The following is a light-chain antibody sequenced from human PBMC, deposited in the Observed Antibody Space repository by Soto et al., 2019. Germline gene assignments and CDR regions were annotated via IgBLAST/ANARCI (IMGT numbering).Light chain of an antibody. J-gene: IGKJ4*01. CDR2: DAS. CDR1: QSVSSY. V-gene: IGKV3-11*01. Sequence: EIVLTQSPATLSLSPGERATLSCRASQSVSSYLAWYQQKPGQAPRLLIYDASNRATGIPARFSGSGSGTDFTLTISSLETEDFAVYYGQQRSNWPRALTFGGGTKVEIK. CDR3: QQRSNWPRALT.